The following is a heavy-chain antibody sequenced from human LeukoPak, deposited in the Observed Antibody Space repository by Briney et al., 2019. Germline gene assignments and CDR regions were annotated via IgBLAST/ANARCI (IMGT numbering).Heavy chain of an antibody. V-gene: IGHV4-34*01. CDR1: GGSFSAYS. CDR2: VNHSGST. J-gene: IGHJ4*02. Sequence: SETLSLTCAVYGGSFSAYSWSWIRQSPGKGLEWIGEVNHSGSTNYNPSLKSRATISADTSKNQFSLRLNSMTAADTAVYYCARDVTGSASDYWGQGTLVTVSS. CDR3: ARDVTGSASDY. D-gene: IGHD1-1*01.